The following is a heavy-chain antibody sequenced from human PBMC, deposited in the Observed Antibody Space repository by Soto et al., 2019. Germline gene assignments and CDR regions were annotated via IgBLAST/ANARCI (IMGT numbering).Heavy chain of an antibody. CDR2: INPNSGGT. D-gene: IGHD3-3*01. J-gene: IGHJ6*04. CDR3: ARVRIKSITNFGMVNCNYVMDV. V-gene: IGHV1-2*04. CDR1: RDTFTCKS. Sequence: AKVCCKASRDTFTCKSMHWVRQATEQGLEWMGWINPNSGGTNYAQKFQGWVTMTRDTSISTAYMELSRLRSDDTAVYYCARVRIKSITNFGMVNCNYVMDVWRKG.